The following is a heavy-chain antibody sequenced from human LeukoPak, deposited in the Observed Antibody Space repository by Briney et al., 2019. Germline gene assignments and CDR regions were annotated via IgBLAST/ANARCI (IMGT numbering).Heavy chain of an antibody. J-gene: IGHJ4*02. CDR1: GASFSNYY. D-gene: IGHD5-12*01. Sequence: PSETLSLTCTVSGASFSNYYWSWVRQPPGKGLDWIGNINYSGNINYNPSLKSRVTMSLDTSKNQFSLKLSAMTMEDTAVYYCAGGMVATYYFDDWGQGILVTVSS. CDR2: INYSGNI. CDR3: AGGMVATYYFDD. V-gene: IGHV4-59*01.